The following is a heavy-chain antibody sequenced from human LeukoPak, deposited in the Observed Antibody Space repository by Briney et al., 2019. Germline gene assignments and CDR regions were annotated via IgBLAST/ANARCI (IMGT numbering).Heavy chain of an antibody. CDR3: AKVGVPGYYYDSSGYPRPYYFDY. D-gene: IGHD3-22*01. CDR1: GFTFSSYA. Sequence: GGSLRLSCAASGFTFSSYAMSWVRQAPGKGLEWVSAISGSCGSTYYADSVKGRFTISRDNSKNTLYLQMNSLRAEDTAVYYCAKVGVPGYYYDSSGYPRPYYFDYWGQGTLVTVSS. V-gene: IGHV3-23*01. J-gene: IGHJ4*02. CDR2: ISGSCGST.